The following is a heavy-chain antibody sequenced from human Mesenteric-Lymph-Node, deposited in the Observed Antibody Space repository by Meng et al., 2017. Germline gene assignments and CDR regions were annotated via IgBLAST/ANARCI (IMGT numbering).Heavy chain of an antibody. CDR2: ISDDGSFK. CDR1: GFTFSSHA. CDR3: ARDWGSTCGRDCRCITY. Sequence: GESLKISCAASGFTFSSHAMHWVRQAPGKGLEWVAVISDDGSFKYYADSVKGRFTISRDNSKNTLYMQMNSLSSEDTAVYSCARDWGSTCGRDCRCITYWGQGTLVTVSS. J-gene: IGHJ4*02. D-gene: IGHD2-21*02. V-gene: IGHV3-30*01.